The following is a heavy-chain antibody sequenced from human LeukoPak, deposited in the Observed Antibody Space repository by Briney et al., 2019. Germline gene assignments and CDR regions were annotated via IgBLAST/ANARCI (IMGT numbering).Heavy chain of an antibody. D-gene: IGHD1-26*01. CDR3: ARGTGIYYIY. Sequence: GGSLRLSCAASGFTFETDWMSWVRQAPGQGRGWVANIKPDGSEQSYVGSVKGRFAISRDNAEKSLYLHMNTLRAADTAVYYCARGTGIYYIYWGQGTQVTVSS. CDR2: IKPDGSEQ. V-gene: IGHV3-7*01. CDR1: GFTFETDW. J-gene: IGHJ4*02.